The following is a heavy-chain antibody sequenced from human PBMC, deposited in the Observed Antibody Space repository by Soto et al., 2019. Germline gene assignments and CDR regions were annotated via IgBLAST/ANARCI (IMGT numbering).Heavy chain of an antibody. V-gene: IGHV3-23*01. CDR2: ISGSGGST. CDR3: AKDHPPYYYDSSGHDAFDI. CDR1: GFTFSSYA. Sequence: GGSLRLSCAASGFTFSSYAMSWVRQAPGKGLEWVSAISGSGGSTYYADSVKGRFTISRDNSKNTLYLQMNSLRAEDTAVYYCAKDHPPYYYDSSGHDAFDIWGQGTMVTVSS. D-gene: IGHD3-22*01. J-gene: IGHJ3*02.